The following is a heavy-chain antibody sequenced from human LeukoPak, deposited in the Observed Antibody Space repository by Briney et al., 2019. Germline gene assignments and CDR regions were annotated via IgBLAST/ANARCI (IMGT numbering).Heavy chain of an antibody. J-gene: IGHJ1*01. CDR2: INSDGSST. D-gene: IGHD2-15*01. CDR1: GFTFDDYA. V-gene: IGHV3-74*01. Sequence: PGRSLRLSCAASGFTFDDYAMYWVRQAPGKGLVWVSRINSDGSSTSYADSVKGRFTISRDNAKNTLYLQMNSLRAEDTAVYFCAAPSVVAAFQRWGQGTLVTVSS. CDR3: AAPSVVAAFQR.